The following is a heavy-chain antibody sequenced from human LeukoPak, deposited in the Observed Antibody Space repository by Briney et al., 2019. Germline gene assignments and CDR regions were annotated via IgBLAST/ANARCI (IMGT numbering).Heavy chain of an antibody. D-gene: IGHD6-13*01. CDR1: GFTFSSYW. J-gene: IGHJ3*02. CDR3: ARSSSPWAFDI. CDR2: IYYSGST. V-gene: IGHV4-59*01. Sequence: GSLRLSCAASGFTFSSYWMSWVRQAPGKGLEWIGYIYYSGSTNYNPSLKSRVTISVDTSKNQFSLKLSSVTAADTAVYYCARSSSPWAFDIWGQGTMVTVSS.